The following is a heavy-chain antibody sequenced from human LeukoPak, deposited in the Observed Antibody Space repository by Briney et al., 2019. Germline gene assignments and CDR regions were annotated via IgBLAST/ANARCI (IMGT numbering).Heavy chain of an antibody. CDR1: GGSFSGYY. J-gene: IGHJ6*03. Sequence: SETLSLTCAVYGGSFSGYYWSWIRQPPRKGLEWIGEINHSGSNHYNPSLKCRVTISVDTSKNQFSLKLSSVTAADTAVYYCARALKAPRYYYYMDLWLKATKVAVS. V-gene: IGHV4-34*01. CDR3: ARALKAPRYYYYMDL. CDR2: INHSGSN.